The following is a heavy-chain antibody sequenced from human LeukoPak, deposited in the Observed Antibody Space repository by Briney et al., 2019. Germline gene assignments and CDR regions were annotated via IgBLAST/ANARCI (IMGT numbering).Heavy chain of an antibody. CDR2: IYYSGST. CDR1: GGSISSYY. Sequence: SETLSLTCTVSGGSISSYYWSWIRQPPGKGLEWIGYIYYSGSTNYNPSLKSRVTISVDTSKNQFSLKLSSVTAADTAVYYFARERVYCSSTSCCAGGGEFDPWGQGTLVTVSS. V-gene: IGHV4-59*01. J-gene: IGHJ5*02. D-gene: IGHD2-2*01. CDR3: ARERVYCSSTSCCAGGGEFDP.